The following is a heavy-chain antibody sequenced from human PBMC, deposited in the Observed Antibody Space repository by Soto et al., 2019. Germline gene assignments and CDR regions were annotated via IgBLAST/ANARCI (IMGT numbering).Heavy chain of an antibody. J-gene: IGHJ6*02. CDR1: GGSISSYY. D-gene: IGHD5-18*01. V-gene: IGHV4-59*01. CDR3: ARIGYSSGPGPQYYYYYGMDV. CDR2: IYYSGST. Sequence: PSETLSLTSTVSGGSISSYYWSWIRQPPGKGLEWIGYIYYSGSTNYNPSLKSRVTISVDTSKNQFSLKLSSVTAADTAVYYCARIGYSSGPGPQYYYYYGMDVWGQGTTVT.